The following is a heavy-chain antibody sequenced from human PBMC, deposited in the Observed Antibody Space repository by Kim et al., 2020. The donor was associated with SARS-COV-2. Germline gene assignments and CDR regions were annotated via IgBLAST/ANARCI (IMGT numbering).Heavy chain of an antibody. CDR1: GFTFSSYA. Sequence: GGSLRLSCAASGFTFSSYAMSWVRQAPGKGLEWISGISGSGGSTYYADSVKGRFTISRDNSKNTLYLQRNSLRAEDTAVYYCAKMDSSGSQDAFDVWGQGTVVIVSS. CDR2: ISGSGGST. D-gene: IGHD3-22*01. J-gene: IGHJ3*01. V-gene: IGHV3-23*01. CDR3: AKMDSSGSQDAFDV.